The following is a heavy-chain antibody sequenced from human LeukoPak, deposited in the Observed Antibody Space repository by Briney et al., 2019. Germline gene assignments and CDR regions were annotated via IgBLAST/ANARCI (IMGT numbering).Heavy chain of an antibody. Sequence: GGSLRLSCAASGFTFSSYAMSWVRQAPGKGLEWVSAISGSGGSTYYADSVKGRFTISRDNSKNTLYLQMNSLRAEDTAVYYCAKVSGDPYYYYGMDVWGQGTLVTVSS. CDR1: GFTFSSYA. D-gene: IGHD2-21*02. CDR2: ISGSGGST. CDR3: AKVSGDPYYYYGMDV. V-gene: IGHV3-23*01. J-gene: IGHJ6*02.